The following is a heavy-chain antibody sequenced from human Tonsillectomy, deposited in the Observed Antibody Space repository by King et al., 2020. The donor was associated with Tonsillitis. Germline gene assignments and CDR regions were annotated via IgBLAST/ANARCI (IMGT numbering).Heavy chain of an antibody. CDR2: IYPADSDT. CDR3: ARLFLNEYFQH. J-gene: IGHJ1*01. D-gene: IGHD3-3*01. Sequence: QLVQSVAEVKKAGESLKMSCKGSGYEFTNYWIGWVRQMPGKGLEWMGVIYPADSDTRYSPSFQGQVTISADKSINTAYLQWSSLKASDTAIYYCARLFLNEYFQHWGQGTLVTVSS. V-gene: IGHV5-51*01. CDR1: GYEFTNYW.